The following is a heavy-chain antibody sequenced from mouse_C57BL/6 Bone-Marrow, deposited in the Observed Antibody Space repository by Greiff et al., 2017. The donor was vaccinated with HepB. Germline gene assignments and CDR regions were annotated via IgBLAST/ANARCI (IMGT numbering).Heavy chain of an antibody. D-gene: IGHD1-1*01. J-gene: IGHJ2*01. CDR3: TKKGFYYYGSSYVFDY. CDR1: GFNIKDDY. CDR2: IDPENGDT. V-gene: IGHV14-4*01. Sequence: VQLQQSGAELVRPGASVKLSCTASGFNIKDDYMHWVKQRTEQGLEWIGWIDPENGDTEYASKFPGKDTITADTSTNTAYLQLSSLTSEDTAVYYCTKKGFYYYGSSYVFDYWGQGTTLTVSS.